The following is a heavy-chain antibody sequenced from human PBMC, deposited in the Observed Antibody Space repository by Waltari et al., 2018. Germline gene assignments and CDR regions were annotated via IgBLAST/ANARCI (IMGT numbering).Heavy chain of an antibody. CDR1: GFIFSDDW. V-gene: IGHV3-7*03. J-gene: IGHJ4*02. Sequence: EVRLVESGGGLVQPGGSLRLSCEVSGFIFSDDWMSWVRKAPGKGREWVANIKQDGSDANYMDSVKGRFIISRDNTKNSSYLQMNSLRADDTAVYFCARSKAAGYWGQGALVTVSS. CDR2: IKQDGSDA. CDR3: ARSKAAGY. D-gene: IGHD4-4*01.